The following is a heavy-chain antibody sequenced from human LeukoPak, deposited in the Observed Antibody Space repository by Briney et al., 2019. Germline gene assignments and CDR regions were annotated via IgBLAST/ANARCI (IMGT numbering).Heavy chain of an antibody. J-gene: IGHJ6*03. CDR3: ARGPVTSYYYYYYMDV. Sequence: SETLSLTCTVSGGSISSYYWSWIRQPPGKGLEWIGYIYYSGSTNYNPSLKSRVTISVDTSKNQFSLKLSSVTAADTAVYYCARGPVTSYYYYYYMDVWGKGTTVTVSS. V-gene: IGHV4-59*08. CDR1: GGSISSYY. D-gene: IGHD3-3*01. CDR2: IYYSGST.